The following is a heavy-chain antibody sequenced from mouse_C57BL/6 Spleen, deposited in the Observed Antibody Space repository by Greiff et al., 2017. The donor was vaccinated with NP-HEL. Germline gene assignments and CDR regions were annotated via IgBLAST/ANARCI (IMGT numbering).Heavy chain of an antibody. V-gene: IGHV1-53*01. D-gene: IGHD1-1*01. CDR2: INPSNGGT. CDR3: ARNSYYGSYYFDY. J-gene: IGHJ2*01. CDR1: GYTFTSYW. Sequence: VQLQQPGTELVKPGASVKLSCKASGYTFTSYWMHWVKQRPGQGLEWIGNINPSNGGTNYNEKFKSKATLTVDKSSSTAYMQLSSLTSEDSAVYYCARNSYYGSYYFDYWGQGTTLTVSS.